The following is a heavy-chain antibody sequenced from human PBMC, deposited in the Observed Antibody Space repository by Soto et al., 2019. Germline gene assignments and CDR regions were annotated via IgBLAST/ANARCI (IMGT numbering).Heavy chain of an antibody. CDR3: ASFHPESKKPEYYFDY. Sequence: GGSLRLSCAASGFPFRTYTMNWVRQAPGKGLEWVSSISGSGSYIYYADSLKGRFTISRDNAKNSLYLQMNSLRTEDTAVYYWASFHPESKKPEYYFDYWGQGPLVTVSS. CDR2: ISGSGSYI. CDR1: GFPFRTYT. J-gene: IGHJ4*02. D-gene: IGHD2-2*01. V-gene: IGHV3-21*01.